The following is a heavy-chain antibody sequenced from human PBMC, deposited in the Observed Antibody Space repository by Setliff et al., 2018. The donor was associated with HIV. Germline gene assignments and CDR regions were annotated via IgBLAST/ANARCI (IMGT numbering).Heavy chain of an antibody. CDR3: ATASGYDLFMGAFDI. CDR2: INQSGGI. Sequence: SETLSLTRAVSGGSFSGYYWSWIRQPPGKGLEWIGEINQSGGINYNPSLKSRVTISIDTFKNQFSMKLYSVTAADTAVYYCATASGYDLFMGAFDIWGRGTMVTVSS. J-gene: IGHJ3*02. D-gene: IGHD5-12*01. CDR1: GGSFSGYY. V-gene: IGHV4-34*01.